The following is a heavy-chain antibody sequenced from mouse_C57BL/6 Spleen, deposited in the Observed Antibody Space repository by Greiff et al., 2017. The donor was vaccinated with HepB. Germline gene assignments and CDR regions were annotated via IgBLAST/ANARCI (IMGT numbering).Heavy chain of an antibody. Sequence: DVHLVESGGGLVKPGGSLKLSCAASGFTFSSYAMSWVRPTPEKRLEWVATISDGGSYTYYPDNVKGRFTISRDNAKNNLYLQMSHLKSEDTAMYYCAREYYYGSSPYAMDYWGQGTSVTVSS. CDR2: ISDGGSYT. CDR3: AREYYYGSSPYAMDY. V-gene: IGHV5-4*01. J-gene: IGHJ4*01. CDR1: GFTFSSYA. D-gene: IGHD1-1*01.